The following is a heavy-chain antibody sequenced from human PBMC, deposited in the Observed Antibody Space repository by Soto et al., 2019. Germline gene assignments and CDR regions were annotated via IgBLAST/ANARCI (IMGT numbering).Heavy chain of an antibody. CDR3: ARRWGTSFDF. CDR2: IYYSGST. CDR1: GGSISSYY. Sequence: PSGTLSLTCTVSGGSISSYYWSWIRQPPGKGLEWIGYIYYSGSTNYNPSLKGRVTISVDTSKNQFSLKLSSVTAADTAVYYCARRWGTSFDFWGQGTLVTVSS. J-gene: IGHJ4*02. D-gene: IGHD7-27*01. V-gene: IGHV4-59*01.